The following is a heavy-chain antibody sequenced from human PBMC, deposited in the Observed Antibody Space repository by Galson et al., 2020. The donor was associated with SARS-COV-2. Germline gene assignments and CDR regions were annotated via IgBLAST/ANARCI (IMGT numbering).Heavy chain of an antibody. CDR1: GTSISSGSYS. CDR3: ARLHYGEDASEAFDI. J-gene: IGHJ3*02. D-gene: IGHD4-17*01. CDR2: ISHSGGT. V-gene: IGHV4-30-2*01. Sequence: SETLSLTCAVSGTSISSGSYSWNWLRQPPGKGLEWIGYISHSGGTYYNPSLKSRVTISGDRSKNQFSLRLSSVTAADTAVYYCARLHYGEDASEAFDIWGPGTRVTV.